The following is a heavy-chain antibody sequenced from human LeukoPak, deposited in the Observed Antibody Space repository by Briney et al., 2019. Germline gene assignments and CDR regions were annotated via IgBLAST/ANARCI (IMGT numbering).Heavy chain of an antibody. CDR3: ARGGYTTGFDY. D-gene: IGHD6-13*01. Sequence: GGSLRLSCAASGFTFSSYGMHWVRQAPGKGLEWVAVISYDGSNKYYADSVKGRFTISRDNSKNTLYLQMNSLRAEDTAVYYCARGGYTTGFDYWGQGTLVTVSS. V-gene: IGHV3-30*19. CDR1: GFTFSSYG. CDR2: ISYDGSNK. J-gene: IGHJ4*02.